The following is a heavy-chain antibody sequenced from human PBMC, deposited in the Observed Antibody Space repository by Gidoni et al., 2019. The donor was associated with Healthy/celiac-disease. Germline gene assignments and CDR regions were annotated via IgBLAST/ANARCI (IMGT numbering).Heavy chain of an antibody. CDR3: AREVSGDAFDI. CDR1: GFTVSSNY. Sequence: EVQLVESGGGLVQPGGSLRLSCAASGFTVSSNYMSWVRQAPGKGLEWVSVIYSGGSTYYADSVKGRFTISRDNSKNTLYLQMNSLRAEDTAVYYCAREVSGDAFDIWGQGTMVTVSS. CDR2: IYSGGST. V-gene: IGHV3-66*01. J-gene: IGHJ3*02. D-gene: IGHD2-8*01.